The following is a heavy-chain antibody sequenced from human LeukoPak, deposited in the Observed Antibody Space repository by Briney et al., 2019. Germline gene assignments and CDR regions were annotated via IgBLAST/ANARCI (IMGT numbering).Heavy chain of an antibody. D-gene: IGHD4-23*01. CDR3: ARDPHGGNGDY. V-gene: IGHV4-59*01. CDR1: GGSISSYY. CDR2: IYYSGST. J-gene: IGHJ4*02. Sequence: SETLSLTCTVSGGSISSYYWSWIRQPPGKGLEWIGYIYYSGSTNYNPSLKSRVTISVDTSKNQFSLKLSSVTAADTAVYYCARDPHGGNGDYWGQGTLVTVSS.